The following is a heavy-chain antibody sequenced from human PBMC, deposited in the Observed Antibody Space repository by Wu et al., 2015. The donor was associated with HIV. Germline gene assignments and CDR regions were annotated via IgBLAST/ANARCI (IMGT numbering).Heavy chain of an antibody. D-gene: IGHD6-13*01. Sequence: HLVQSGPEVKKPGSSVKVSCKASGDTFNSYAISWVRQAPGQGLEWMGWISTYNGNTDSAQKLQGRVTLTTDTSTSTAYMELRSLRSDDTAMYYCARDPGFGSSWDYYYYGMDVWGQGTTVTVS. CDR3: ARDPGFGSSWDYYYYGMDV. CDR1: GDTFNSYA. V-gene: IGHV1-18*01. CDR2: ISTYNGNT. J-gene: IGHJ6*02.